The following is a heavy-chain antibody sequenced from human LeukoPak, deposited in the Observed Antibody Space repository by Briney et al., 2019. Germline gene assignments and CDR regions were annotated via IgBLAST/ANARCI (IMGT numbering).Heavy chain of an antibody. CDR1: GYTFTGYY. Sequence: ASVKVSGKAAGYTFTGYYMHWGRQAPGQGVEWMGWIKPNSGGTNYAQKFQGRVTMTRDTSISTAYMELSRLRSDDTAVYYCARVVVVVRPTIYYMDVWGKGTMVTVSS. J-gene: IGHJ6*03. V-gene: IGHV1-2*02. CDR3: ARVVVVVRPTIYYMDV. CDR2: IKPNSGGT. D-gene: IGHD2-2*01.